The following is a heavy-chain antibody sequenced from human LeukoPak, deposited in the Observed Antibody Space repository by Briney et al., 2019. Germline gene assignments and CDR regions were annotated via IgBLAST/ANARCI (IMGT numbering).Heavy chain of an antibody. Sequence: ASVKVSCKASGYTFTRYGISWVRQAPGQGLEGMGWISAYNGNTNYAQKLQGRVTMTTDTSTSTAYMELRSLRSDDTAVYYCARVGCSSTSCYWTRGYYYYMDVWGKGTTVTVSS. CDR3: ARVGCSSTSCYWTRGYYYYMDV. J-gene: IGHJ6*03. D-gene: IGHD2-2*01. CDR1: GYTFTRYG. V-gene: IGHV1-18*01. CDR2: ISAYNGNT.